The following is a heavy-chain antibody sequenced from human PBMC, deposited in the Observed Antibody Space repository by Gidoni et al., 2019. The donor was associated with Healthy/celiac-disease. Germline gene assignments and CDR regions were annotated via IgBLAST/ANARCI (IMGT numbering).Heavy chain of an antibody. CDR3: ASGYSIAAAGDDAFDI. J-gene: IGHJ3*02. CDR2: IYPGDSDT. D-gene: IGHD6-13*01. Sequence: EVQRVKSGAEVQMPGESRKISCKGSGYSLTSYWIGWVRQMTGKGLECMGIIYPGDSDTRYSPSFQGEVTSSADKSISTAYLQWSSLKASDTAMYYCASGYSIAAAGDDAFDIWGQGTMVTVSS. V-gene: IGHV5-51*03. CDR1: GYSLTSYW.